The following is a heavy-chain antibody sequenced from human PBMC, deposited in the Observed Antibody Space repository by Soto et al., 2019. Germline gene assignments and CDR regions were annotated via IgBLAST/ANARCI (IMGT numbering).Heavy chain of an antibody. CDR2: IYHGGST. V-gene: IGHV4-30-2*01. J-gene: IGHJ4*02. Sequence: QVQLRESGSGLVKPSQTLSLTCSVSVASVTRDGNCWTWLRQPPGKGLEFVASIYHGGSTFYNPSLRSRVIISLDMSKNQFSLKLTSVTAADTAVYYCAREVYGYSQWDDWGQGTLVTVSS. CDR1: VASVTRDGNC. D-gene: IGHD4-4*01. CDR3: AREVYGYSQWDD.